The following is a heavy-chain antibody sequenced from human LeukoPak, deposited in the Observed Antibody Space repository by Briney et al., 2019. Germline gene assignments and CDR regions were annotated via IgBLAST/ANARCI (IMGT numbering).Heavy chain of an antibody. D-gene: IGHD4-17*01. J-gene: IGHJ4*02. CDR1: GGSFSGYY. V-gene: IGHV4-34*01. CDR2: INHSGST. CDR3: ASRLKTTGYRYDY. Sequence: SETLSLTCAVYGGSFSGYYWSWLRQPPGKGVEGIGEINHSGSTNYNLSLKSRGTISVDTSKNQYSLKLGSVTAADTAVYYYASRLKTTGYRYDYWGQGTLVTVSS.